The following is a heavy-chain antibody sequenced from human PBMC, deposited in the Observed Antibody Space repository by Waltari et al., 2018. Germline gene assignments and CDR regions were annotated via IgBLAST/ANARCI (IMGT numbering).Heavy chain of an antibody. V-gene: IGHV3-7*01. Sequence: EVQLVESGGGLVQPGGSLRLSWAASGFTFRSYWMSWVRQAPGKGLEWVANLKQDVSDKYYVDSVKGRFTISRDNAKNSLYLQIHSLRAEDTAVYYCARDGAGGRFGVLRSWGQGTLVTVSS. CDR3: ARDGAGGRFGVLRS. CDR2: LKQDVSDK. CDR1: GFTFRSYW. D-gene: IGHD3-16*01. J-gene: IGHJ5*02.